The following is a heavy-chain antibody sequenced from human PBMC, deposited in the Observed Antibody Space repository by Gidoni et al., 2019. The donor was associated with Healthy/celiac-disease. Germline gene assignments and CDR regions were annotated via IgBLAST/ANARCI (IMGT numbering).Heavy chain of an antibody. CDR3: AKDSQRYCSGGSCYSGTFDI. D-gene: IGHD2-15*01. CDR1: GSPFDDYA. J-gene: IGHJ3*02. CDR2: ISGNSGSI. V-gene: IGHV3-9*01. Sequence: EVQLVESGGGLVQPGSSLSLSCAASGSPFDDYAMHWVRQAPGKGLEWVSGISGNSGSIGYADSVKGRFTISRDNAKNSLYLQMNSLRAEGTALYYCAKDSQRYCSGGSCYSGTFDIWGQGTMVTVSS.